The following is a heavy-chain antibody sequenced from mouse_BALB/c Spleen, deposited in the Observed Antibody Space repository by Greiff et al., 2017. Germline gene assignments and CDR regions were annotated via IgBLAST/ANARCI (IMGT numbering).Heavy chain of an antibody. Sequence: VKLQQPGAELVKPGASVKLSCKASGYTFTSYWMHWVKQRPGQGLEWIGEIDPSDSYTNYNQKFKGKATLTVDKSSSTAYMQLSSLTSEDSAVYYCARGNGNWYFDVWGAGTTVTVSS. D-gene: IGHD2-1*01. CDR1: GYTFTSYW. CDR2: IDPSDSYT. J-gene: IGHJ1*01. CDR3: ARGNGNWYFDV. V-gene: IGHV1-69*02.